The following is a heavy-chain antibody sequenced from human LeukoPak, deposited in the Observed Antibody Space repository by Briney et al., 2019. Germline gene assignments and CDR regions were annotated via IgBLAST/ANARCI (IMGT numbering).Heavy chain of an antibody. CDR3: ARDSITTGGTVYNWFDP. Sequence: GGSLRLSCAASGFTVSSNYMSWVRQAPGKGLEWVSVIYSGGSTYYADSVKGRFTISRDSSKNTLYLQMNSLRDEDTALYYCARDSITTGGTVYNWFDPWGQGTLVTVSS. D-gene: IGHD1-14*01. CDR1: GFTVSSNY. CDR2: IYSGGST. V-gene: IGHV3-53*05. J-gene: IGHJ5*02.